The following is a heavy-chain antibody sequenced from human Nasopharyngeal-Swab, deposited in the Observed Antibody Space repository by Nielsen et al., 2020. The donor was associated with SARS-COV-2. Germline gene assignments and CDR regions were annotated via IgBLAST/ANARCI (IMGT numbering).Heavy chain of an antibody. CDR3: TTDYYFDY. Sequence: GGSLRLSCAASGFVFSGSAIHWVRQASGKGLEWVGRIGDKAHNYATTYAASVKGRFTISRDDSKNTALLQMDSLNTEDTALYYCTTDYYFDYWGQGTLVTVSS. CDR2: IGDKAHNYAT. V-gene: IGHV3-73*01. J-gene: IGHJ4*02. D-gene: IGHD4/OR15-4a*01. CDR1: GFVFSGSA.